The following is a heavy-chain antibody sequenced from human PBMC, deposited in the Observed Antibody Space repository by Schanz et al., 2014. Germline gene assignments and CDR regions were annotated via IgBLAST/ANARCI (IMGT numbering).Heavy chain of an antibody. J-gene: IGHJ4*02. D-gene: IGHD3-10*01. V-gene: IGHV1-3*04. CDR2: INTDNGYT. Sequence: QVQLVQSGAEVKKPGASVKVSCKTSGYTFTSYAMHWVRQAPGHRPEWMGRINTDNGYTHYSETFQDRVTISADTSASIAYMEVRSLTSEDTAVYYCATGPSGSLDYWGQGTLVTVSS. CDR1: GYTFTSYA. CDR3: ATGPSGSLDY.